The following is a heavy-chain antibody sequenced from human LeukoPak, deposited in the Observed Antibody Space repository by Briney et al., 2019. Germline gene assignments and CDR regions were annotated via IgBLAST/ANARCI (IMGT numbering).Heavy chain of an antibody. CDR2: IRYDGSNK. CDR1: GFTFSSYG. J-gene: IGHJ4*02. D-gene: IGHD3-10*01. V-gene: IGHV3-30*02. CDR3: ARDNYYSLDN. Sequence: PGGSLRLSCAASGFTFSSYGMHWVRQAPGKGLEWVAFIRYDGSNKYYADSVKGRFTISRDNSKNTLYLQMNSLRAEDTAMYYCARDNYYSLDNWGPGTLVTVSS.